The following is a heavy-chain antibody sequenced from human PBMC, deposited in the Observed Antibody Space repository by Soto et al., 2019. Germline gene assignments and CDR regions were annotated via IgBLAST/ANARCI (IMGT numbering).Heavy chain of an antibody. V-gene: IGHV3-30*18. J-gene: IGHJ6*02. Sequence: PGGSLRLSCAASGFTFSSYGMHWVRQAPGKGLEWVAVISYDGSNKYYADSVKGRFTISRDNSKNTLYLQMNSLRAEDTAVYYCAKGSGAGRDYYYYGMDVWSQGTTVTVSS. CDR2: ISYDGSNK. D-gene: IGHD3-10*01. CDR3: AKGSGAGRDYYYYGMDV. CDR1: GFTFSSYG.